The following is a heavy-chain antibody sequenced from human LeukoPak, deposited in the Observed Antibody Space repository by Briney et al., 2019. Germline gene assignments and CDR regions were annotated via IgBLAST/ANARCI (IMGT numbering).Heavy chain of an antibody. CDR2: IYYSGST. Sequence: SETLSLTCTVSGGSISSYYWSWIRQPPGKGLEWIGYIYYSGSTNYNPSLKSRVTISVDTSKNQFSLKLSSVTAADTAVYYCAGTTPVGAPAGTEFDYWGQGTLVTVSS. V-gene: IGHV4-59*08. J-gene: IGHJ4*02. CDR1: GGSISSYY. D-gene: IGHD6-13*01. CDR3: AGTTPVGAPAGTEFDY.